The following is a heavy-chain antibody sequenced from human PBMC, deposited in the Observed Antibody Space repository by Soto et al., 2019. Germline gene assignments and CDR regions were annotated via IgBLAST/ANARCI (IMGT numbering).Heavy chain of an antibody. CDR1: GFTFSNAW. CDR2: VKTKTDGGTT. V-gene: IGHV3-15*07. CDR3: TTDALIGELSLDFQY. J-gene: IGHJ1*01. D-gene: IGHD3-10*01. Sequence: EVQLVESGGGSVKPGEFLRLSCAASGFTFSNAWMNWVRQAPGKGLEWVSRVKTKTDGGTTDYSAHVKGRFTISRDESKNTLYLQMNSLKTEDTAVYYCTTDALIGELSLDFQYWGQGTLVTVSS.